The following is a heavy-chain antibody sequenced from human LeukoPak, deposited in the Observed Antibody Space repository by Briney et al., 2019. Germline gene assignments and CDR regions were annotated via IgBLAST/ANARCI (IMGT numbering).Heavy chain of an antibody. CDR3: ARGLYSSRTRTNWFDP. Sequence: SETLSLTCTVSGGSISSYYWSWIRQPPGKGLEWIGYIYYSGSTNYNPSLKSRVTISSDTSKNQFSLKLSSVTAADTAVYYCARGLYSSRTRTNWFDPWGRRTLVTVSS. D-gene: IGHD6-13*01. J-gene: IGHJ5*02. CDR1: GGSISSYY. V-gene: IGHV4-59*01. CDR2: IYYSGST.